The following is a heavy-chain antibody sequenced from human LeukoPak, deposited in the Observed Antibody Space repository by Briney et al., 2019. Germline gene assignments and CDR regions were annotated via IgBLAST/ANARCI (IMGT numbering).Heavy chain of an antibody. CDR2: IRTKDFRGTT. CDR3: ITSKTGYFFDY. Sequence: AGGSLRLSCKTSGFTFPDYAVTWVRQAPGKGREWGGFIRTKDFRGTTVYAAPVKGRFAISRDDCKSTAYLQMDSLKTEDTGVYYCITSKTGYFFDYWGQGTLVTVSS. D-gene: IGHD6-6*01. J-gene: IGHJ4*02. CDR1: GFTFPDYA. V-gene: IGHV3-49*04.